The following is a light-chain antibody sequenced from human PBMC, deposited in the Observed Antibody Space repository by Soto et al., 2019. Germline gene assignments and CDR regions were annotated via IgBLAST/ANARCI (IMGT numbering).Light chain of an antibody. Sequence: EIVLTQSPGTLSLSPGERATLSCRASQTITSNYLAWYQQKAGQAPRLLIYAASSRATGISDRFSGSGSGTDFTLTISRLEPEDFAVYYGQQYAGSPRTFGLGTKVEIK. CDR1: QTITSNY. CDR3: QQYAGSPRT. V-gene: IGKV3-20*01. CDR2: AAS. J-gene: IGKJ1*01.